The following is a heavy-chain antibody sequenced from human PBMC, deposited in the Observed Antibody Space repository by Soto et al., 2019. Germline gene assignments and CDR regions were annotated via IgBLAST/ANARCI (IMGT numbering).Heavy chain of an antibody. CDR1: GYSFTSYW. CDR2: IYPGDSDT. V-gene: IGHV5-51*01. CDR3: ARHSKYYDFWSGYSLHYYYYYYMDV. D-gene: IGHD3-3*01. Sequence: GESLKVSCKGSGYSFTSYWIGWVRQMPGKGLEWMGIIYPGDSDTRYSPSFQGQVTISADKSISTAYLQWSSLKASDTAMYYCARHSKYYDFWSGYSLHYYYYYYMDVWGKGTTVTVSS. J-gene: IGHJ6*03.